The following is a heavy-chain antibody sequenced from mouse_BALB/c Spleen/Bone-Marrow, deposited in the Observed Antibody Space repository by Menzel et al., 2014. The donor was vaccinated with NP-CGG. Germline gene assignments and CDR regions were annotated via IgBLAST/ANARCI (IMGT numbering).Heavy chain of an antibody. Sequence: EVQLQQSGAELVKPGASVKLSCTASGFNIKDTYIHWVKQRPEQGLEWIGRIDPGSDSTKYDPKFQGKATIKADTSSNTAYVQLSSLTSEDTAVYYCARATPYYPLDYWGQGNSVTVSS. CDR3: ARATPYYPLDY. V-gene: IGHV14-3*02. CDR2: IDPGSDST. CDR1: GFNIKDTY. J-gene: IGHJ4*01.